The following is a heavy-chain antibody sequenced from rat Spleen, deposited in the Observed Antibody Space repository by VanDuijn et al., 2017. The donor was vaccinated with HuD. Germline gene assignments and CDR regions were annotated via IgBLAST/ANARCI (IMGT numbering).Heavy chain of an antibody. D-gene: IGHD1-11*01. CDR2: ISYAGSST. Sequence: EVQLVESGGGLVQPGRSLKLSCAASGFTFSNYGMAWVRQAPTKGLEWVATISYAGSSTYYRDSVQGRFTISRDNAKSTLYLQMDSLRSEDTSTYYCARRHYVHTNYFDYWGQAVMVTVSS. CDR3: ARRHYVHTNYFDY. J-gene: IGHJ2*01. V-gene: IGHV5-29*01. CDR1: GFTFSNYG.